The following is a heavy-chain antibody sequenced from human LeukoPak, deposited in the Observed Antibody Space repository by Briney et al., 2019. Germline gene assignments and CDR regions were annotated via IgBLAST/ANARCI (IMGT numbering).Heavy chain of an antibody. CDR2: INPNSGGT. Sequence: ASVKVSCKASGYTFTGYYMHWVRQAPGQGLEWMGWINPNSGGTNYAQKFQGRVTMTRDTSISTAYMELSRLRSDDTAVYYCARDRSLRSRSGYGDYWGQGTLVTVSS. D-gene: IGHD5-12*01. CDR1: GYTFTGYY. CDR3: ARDRSLRSRSGYGDY. V-gene: IGHV1-2*02. J-gene: IGHJ4*02.